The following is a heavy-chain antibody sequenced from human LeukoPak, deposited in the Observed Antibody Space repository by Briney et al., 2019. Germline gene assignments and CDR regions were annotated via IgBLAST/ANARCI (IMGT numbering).Heavy chain of an antibody. V-gene: IGHV3-23*01. J-gene: IGHJ4*02. Sequence: PGGSLRLSCAASGFTFSSYVMSWVRQAPGKGLEWVSTISDSSGSTFYADSVKGRFTISRDSSKNTVFLQMNSLRVEDRAVYYCVKDREAATVITYFDYWGQGALVTVSS. D-gene: IGHD2-15*01. CDR3: VKDREAATVITYFDY. CDR1: GFTFSSYV. CDR2: ISDSSGST.